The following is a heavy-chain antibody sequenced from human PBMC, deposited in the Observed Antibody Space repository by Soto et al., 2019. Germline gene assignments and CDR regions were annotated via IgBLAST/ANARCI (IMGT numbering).Heavy chain of an antibody. J-gene: IGHJ1*01. CDR1: GYTFTSYG. V-gene: IGHV1-18*01. Sequence: QVQLVQSGSELKKPGASVKVSCKAPGYTFTSYGISWVRQAPGQGLEWMGWISPFRGHTQYSQKAQGRVTLTTDTSSNTAYMEMTTLAVDDTAVYYCAMDYGDRPEYFQHWGQGTLVTVSS. CDR2: ISPFRGHT. CDR3: AMDYGDRPEYFQH. D-gene: IGHD4-17*01.